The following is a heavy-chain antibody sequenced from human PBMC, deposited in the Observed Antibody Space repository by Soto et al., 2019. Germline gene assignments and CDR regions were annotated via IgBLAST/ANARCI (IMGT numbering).Heavy chain of an antibody. V-gene: IGHV4-30-2*01. D-gene: IGHD5-12*01. Sequence: KTSETLSLTCAVSGGSISSGGYSWSWIRQPPGKGLEWIGYIYHSGSTYYNPSLKSRVTISVDRSKNQFSLKLSSVTAADTAVYYCARVYGGNIVDYWGQGTLVTVSS. CDR3: ARVYGGNIVDY. CDR1: GGSISSGGYS. J-gene: IGHJ4*02. CDR2: IYHSGST.